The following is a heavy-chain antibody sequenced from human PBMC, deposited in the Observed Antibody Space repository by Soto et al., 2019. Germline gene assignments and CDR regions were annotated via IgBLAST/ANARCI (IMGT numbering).Heavy chain of an antibody. CDR3: TRIFSDALDI. V-gene: IGHV3-23*01. J-gene: IGHJ3*02. CDR2: ISGSGGSA. D-gene: IGHD2-2*01. CDR1: GFSFSSYD. Sequence: GGSLRLSCAASGFSFSSYDMSWVRQAPGKGLEWVSAISGSGGSAYYADSVKGRFTISRDNSKNTLYLQLNSLKTEDTAMYYCTRIFSDALDIWGQGTMVTVSS.